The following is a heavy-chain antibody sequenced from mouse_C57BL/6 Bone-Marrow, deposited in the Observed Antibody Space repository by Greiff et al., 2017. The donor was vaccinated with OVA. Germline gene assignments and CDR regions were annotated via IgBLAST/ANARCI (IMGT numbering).Heavy chain of an antibody. CDR3: ARDGDLLLTY. CDR1: GYTFTSYW. V-gene: IGHV1-59*01. J-gene: IGHJ3*01. D-gene: IGHD1-1*01. Sequence: QVQLQQPGAELVRPGTSVKLSCKASGYTFTSYWMHWVKQRPGQGLEWIGVIDPSDSYTNYNQKFKGKATLTVDTSSSTAYMQLSSLTSEDSAVYYCARDGDLLLTYWGQGTLVTVSA. CDR2: IDPSDSYT.